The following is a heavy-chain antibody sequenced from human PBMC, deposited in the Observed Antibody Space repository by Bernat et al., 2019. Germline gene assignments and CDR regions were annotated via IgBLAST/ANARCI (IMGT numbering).Heavy chain of an antibody. D-gene: IGHD4-17*01. CDR2: ISSSGSTI. CDR1: GFTFSSYE. V-gene: IGHV3-48*03. J-gene: IGHJ3*02. CDR3: ARITTRDAFDI. Sequence: EVQLVESGGGLVQPGGSLRLSRAASGFTFSSYEMNWVRQAPGKGLEWVSYISSSGSTIYYADSVKGRFTISRDNAKNSLYLQMNSLRAEDTAVYYCARITTRDAFDIWGQGTMVTVSS.